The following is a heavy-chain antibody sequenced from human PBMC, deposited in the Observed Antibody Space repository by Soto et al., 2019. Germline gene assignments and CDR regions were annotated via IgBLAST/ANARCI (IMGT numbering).Heavy chain of an antibody. CDR2: IIPMFGTT. D-gene: IGHD6-13*01. CDR3: ARASIHGSSWYFWFDP. V-gene: IGHV1-69*01. Sequence: QVQLVQSGAEVRKPGSSVKVSCKASGGTFSRYAINWVRQAPGQGLEWMGGIIPMFGTTNYAQKFKGRVTITADDSTSTVYMELNTLRSEDAAVYYCARASIHGSSWYFWFDPWGQGTLVTVSS. J-gene: IGHJ5*01. CDR1: GGTFSRYA.